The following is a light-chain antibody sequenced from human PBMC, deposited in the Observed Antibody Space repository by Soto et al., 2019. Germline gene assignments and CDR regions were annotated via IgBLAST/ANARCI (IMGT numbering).Light chain of an antibody. J-gene: IGLJ3*02. V-gene: IGLV4-69*01. CDR2: INTDGSH. Sequence: QPVLTQSPFVSASLGASVKLTCTLSSGHSSYAIAWHQQQPEKGPRYLMKINTDGSHSKGDWIPDRYSGSSSGAERYLTISSLQSEDEADYYCQTWGTGTVVFGGGTKLTVL. CDR3: QTWGTGTVV. CDR1: SGHSSYA.